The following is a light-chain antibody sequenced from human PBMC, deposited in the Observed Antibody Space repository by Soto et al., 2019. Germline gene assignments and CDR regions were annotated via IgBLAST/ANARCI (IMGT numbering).Light chain of an antibody. CDR2: AAS. V-gene: IGKV1-5*01. J-gene: IGKJ2*01. CDR1: QSISTW. Sequence: DIQMTQSPSTLSASVGDRVTITCRAGQSISTWLAWYQQKPGQAPKLLISAASNLESGVPPRFSGSGSGSDFSLTINSVQPEDVATFYCQQGYAFPGTFGQGTKVQIK. CDR3: QQGYAFPGT.